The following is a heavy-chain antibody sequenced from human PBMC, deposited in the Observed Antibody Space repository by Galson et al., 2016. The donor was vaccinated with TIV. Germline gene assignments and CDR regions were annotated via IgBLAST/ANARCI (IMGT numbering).Heavy chain of an antibody. Sequence: SLRLSCAASEFTFSAYAMHWVRQAPGKGPEWVAIISYDASNKYYADSVKGRFTISRDNAKNSVFLQMSSLRAEDTAVYYCARAEWISSWRVDPWGQGTLVTVSS. V-gene: IGHV3-30*07. CDR3: ARAEWISSWRVDP. CDR2: ISYDASNK. CDR1: EFTFSAYA. D-gene: IGHD6-13*01. J-gene: IGHJ5*02.